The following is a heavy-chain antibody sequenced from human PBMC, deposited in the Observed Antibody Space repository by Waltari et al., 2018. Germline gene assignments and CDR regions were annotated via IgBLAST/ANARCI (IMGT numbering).Heavy chain of an antibody. J-gene: IGHJ4*02. V-gene: IGHV4-59*08. CDR3: ARYQCTNGVCYYFDY. CDR2: IYDTGSA. D-gene: IGHD2-8*01. Sequence: QVQLQESGPGLVKPSETLSLNCIVSGGSISDYPRSWIRQPPGKGLEWIGFIYDTGSANYNPSLRGRVAMSADTSKNQFSLRLSSVTAADTAVYYCARYQCTNGVCYYFDYWGQGTLVTVSS. CDR1: GGSISDYP.